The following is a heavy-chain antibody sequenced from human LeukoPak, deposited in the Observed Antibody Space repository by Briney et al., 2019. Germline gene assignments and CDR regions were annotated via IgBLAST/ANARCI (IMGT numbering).Heavy chain of an antibody. V-gene: IGHV3-9*01. D-gene: IGHD3-10*01. CDR1: GFTFDDYA. Sequence: GGSLRLSCAASGFTFDDYAMHWVRQAPGKGLEWVSGISWNSGGIGYADSVKGRFTISRDNAKNSLYLQMNSLRAEDTALYYCAKAVLWFGPFDYWGQGTLVTVSS. CDR2: ISWNSGGI. CDR3: AKAVLWFGPFDY. J-gene: IGHJ4*02.